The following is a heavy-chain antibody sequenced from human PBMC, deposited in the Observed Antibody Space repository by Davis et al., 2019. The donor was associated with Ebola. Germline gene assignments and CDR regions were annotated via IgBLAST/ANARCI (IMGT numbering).Heavy chain of an antibody. CDR1: GFTFSGSA. CDR3: TRDLGRYYYDSSGYYRTYYFDY. CDR2: IRSKANSYAT. Sequence: GESLKISCAASGFTFSGSAIHWVRQASGKGLEWVGRIRSKANSYATAYAASVKGRFTISRDDSKNTAYLQMNSLKTEDTAVYYCTRDLGRYYYDSSGYYRTYYFDYWGQGTLVTVSS. V-gene: IGHV3-73*01. J-gene: IGHJ4*02. D-gene: IGHD3-22*01.